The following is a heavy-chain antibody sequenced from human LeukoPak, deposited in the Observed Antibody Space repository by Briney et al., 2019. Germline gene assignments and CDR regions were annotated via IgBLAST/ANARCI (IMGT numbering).Heavy chain of an antibody. CDR3: ARGYGDY. D-gene: IGHD5-12*01. CDR2: IYTGGST. Sequence: GGSLRLSCAASGFTVSSNYMIWVRQAPGKGLEWVSVIYTGGSTYYADSVKGRFTISRDNSKNTLYLQMSSLRPEDTAVYYFARGYGDYWGQGTLVTVSS. CDR1: GFTVSSNY. J-gene: IGHJ4*02. V-gene: IGHV3-66*01.